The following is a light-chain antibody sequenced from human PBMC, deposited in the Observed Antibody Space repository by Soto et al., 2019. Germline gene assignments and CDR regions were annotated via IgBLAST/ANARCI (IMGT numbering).Light chain of an antibody. V-gene: IGLV2-14*01. CDR3: SSYTSYTTLGV. CDR2: GVT. CDR1: DSDIGNYNY. Sequence: QSVLTQPASVSGSPGQSITISCTGTDSDIGNYNYVSWYQQHPGKAPKLMIYGVTNRPSGVSDRFSGSKSGNAASLTISGLQAEDEADYYCSSYTSYTTLGVFGGGTKVTVL. J-gene: IGLJ3*02.